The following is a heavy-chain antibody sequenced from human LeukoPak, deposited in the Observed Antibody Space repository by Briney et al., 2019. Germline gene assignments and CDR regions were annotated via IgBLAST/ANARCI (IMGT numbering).Heavy chain of an antibody. CDR1: EDTFSSYA. Sequence: SVTVSCKTSEDTFSSYAFTWVRKAPGRGLEWMGGLIPIFGTPNYPQRFQGRVSITADESTTTIYMDLSSLTSEDTAVYYCARDLEAARRRYYFAMDVWGQGTTVTVSS. V-gene: IGHV1-69*13. D-gene: IGHD6-6*01. J-gene: IGHJ6*02. CDR2: LIPIFGTP. CDR3: ARDLEAARRRYYFAMDV.